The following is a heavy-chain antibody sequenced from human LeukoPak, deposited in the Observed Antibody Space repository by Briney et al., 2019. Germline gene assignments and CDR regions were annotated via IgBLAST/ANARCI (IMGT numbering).Heavy chain of an antibody. V-gene: IGHV4-34*01. CDR2: INHSGST. CDR1: GGSVSRYY. J-gene: IGHJ5*02. CDR3: ARRGWELLVWFDP. D-gene: IGHD1-26*01. Sequence: SETLSLTCTVSGGSVSRYYWSWIRQPPGKGLEWIGEINHSGSTNYNPSLKSRVTISVDTSKNQFSLKLSSVIAADTAVYYCARRGWELLVWFDPWGQGTLVTVSS.